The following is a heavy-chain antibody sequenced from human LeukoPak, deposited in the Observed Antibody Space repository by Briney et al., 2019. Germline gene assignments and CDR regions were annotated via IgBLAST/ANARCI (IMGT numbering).Heavy chain of an antibody. Sequence: PSETLSLTCTVSGGSISSYYWSWIRQPPGKGLEWIGYIYYSGSTNYNPSLKSRVTISVDTSKNQFSLKLNSVTAADTAVYYCARDLVHSSSSGLGPWGQGTLVTVSS. V-gene: IGHV4-59*01. D-gene: IGHD6-6*01. CDR2: IYYSGST. CDR1: GGSISSYY. CDR3: ARDLVHSSSSGLGP. J-gene: IGHJ5*02.